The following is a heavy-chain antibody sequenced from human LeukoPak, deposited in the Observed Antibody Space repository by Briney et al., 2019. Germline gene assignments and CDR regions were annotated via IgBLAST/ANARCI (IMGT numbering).Heavy chain of an antibody. D-gene: IGHD3-22*01. CDR1: GFTFSSYT. Sequence: GGSLRLSCAASGFTFSSYTLHWVRQAPGKGLEWMAVISHDGSNKYYGDSVKGRFTISRDNSKNTLYLQMNSLRAEDTAVYYCAKLPTYYYDSSGYPEYFQHWGQGTLVTVSS. CDR2: ISHDGSNK. J-gene: IGHJ1*01. CDR3: AKLPTYYYDSSGYPEYFQH. V-gene: IGHV3-30*04.